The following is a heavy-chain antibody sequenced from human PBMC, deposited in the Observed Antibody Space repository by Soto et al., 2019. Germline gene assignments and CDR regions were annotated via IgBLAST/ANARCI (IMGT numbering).Heavy chain of an antibody. V-gene: IGHV1-69*04. CDR3: AREEVVPAATYYYYMDV. CDR2: IIPILGIA. J-gene: IGHJ6*03. D-gene: IGHD2-2*01. CDR1: GGTFSSYT. Sequence: SVKVSCKASGGTFSSYTISWVRQAPGQGLEWMGRIIPILGIANYAQKFQGRVTITADKSTSTAYMELSSLRSEDTAVYYCAREEVVPAATYYYYMDVWGKGTTVTVSS.